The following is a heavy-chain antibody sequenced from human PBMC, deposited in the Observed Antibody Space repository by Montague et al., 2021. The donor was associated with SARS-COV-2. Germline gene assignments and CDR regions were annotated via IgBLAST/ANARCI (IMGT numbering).Heavy chain of an antibody. Sequence: SETLSLTCTVSGGSISSYYWSWIRQPPGKGLEWIGYIYYSGSTNYNPSLKSRVTISVDTSKNQFSLKLSSVTAADTAVYYCARVDSLASFDFWGQGTLVTVSS. CDR2: IYYSGST. J-gene: IGHJ4*02. CDR1: GGSISSYY. V-gene: IGHV4-59*01. CDR3: ARVDSLASFDF. D-gene: IGHD2-2*03.